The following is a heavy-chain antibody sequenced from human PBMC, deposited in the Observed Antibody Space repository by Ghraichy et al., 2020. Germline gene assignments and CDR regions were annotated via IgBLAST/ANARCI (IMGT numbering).Heavy chain of an antibody. Sequence: GESLNISCKGSGYSFTRHWIGWVRQMPGKDLAWMGFIYPGDSGTRYSPSFQGQVTISADKSISTAYLQWNNLKASDTAMYYCARQGSRLTGSTPLGFDYWGQGNPVTVS. CDR1: GYSFTRHW. J-gene: IGHJ4*02. V-gene: IGHV5-51*01. CDR2: IYPGDSGT. CDR3: ARQGSRLTGSTPLGFDY. D-gene: IGHD1-14*01.